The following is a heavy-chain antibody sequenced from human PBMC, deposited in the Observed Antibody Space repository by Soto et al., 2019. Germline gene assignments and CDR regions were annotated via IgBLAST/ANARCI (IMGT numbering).Heavy chain of an antibody. Sequence: QVQLQESGPGLVKPSETLSLTCTVSGDSISTYYWSWIRQPPGKGLEWIGYIYYSGSTNYNPSLKSRVTISVDTSKNQFSLNLSSVTAADTAVYYCARGPVTRWFNYWGQGTLVTVSS. D-gene: IGHD3-16*01. J-gene: IGHJ4*02. CDR3: ARGPVTRWFNY. V-gene: IGHV4-59*01. CDR2: IYYSGST. CDR1: GDSISTYY.